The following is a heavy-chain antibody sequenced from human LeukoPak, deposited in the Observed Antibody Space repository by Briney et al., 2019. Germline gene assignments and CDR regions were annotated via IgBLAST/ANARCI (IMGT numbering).Heavy chain of an antibody. CDR1: GFIVSTNF. V-gene: IGHV3-66*01. CDR2: IFAGGST. CDR3: ARDDSFDL. Sequence: GGSLRLSCAASGFIVSTNFMNWVRQAPGKGLEWVSVIFAGGSTNYADSVKGRFTISRDKSKNTLSLQMNSLRAEDTAVYYCARDDSFDLWGRGTLVTVSS. D-gene: IGHD2-21*02. J-gene: IGHJ2*01.